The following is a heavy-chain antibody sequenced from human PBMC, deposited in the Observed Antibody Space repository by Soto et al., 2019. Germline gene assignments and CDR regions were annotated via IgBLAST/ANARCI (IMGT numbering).Heavy chain of an antibody. D-gene: IGHD5-12*01. Sequence: GSLRLSCAASGFTFSSYAMSWIRLVPGKGLEWVSYIRHDSTSIYYADSVKGRFTISRDNAKNSLYLQMNSLRVEDTAVYYCARAGSNGCYYFDFWGQGALVTVSS. CDR3: ARAGSNGCYYFDF. J-gene: IGHJ4*02. V-gene: IGHV3-48*04. CDR1: GFTFSSYA. CDR2: IRHDSTSI.